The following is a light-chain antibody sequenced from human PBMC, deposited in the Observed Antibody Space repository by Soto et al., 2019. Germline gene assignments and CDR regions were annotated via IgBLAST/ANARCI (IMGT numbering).Light chain of an antibody. CDR1: SSNIGSNS. V-gene: IGLV1-44*01. CDR2: NSN. CDR3: AAWDDSLQAVV. Sequence: QAVLTQPPSASGTPGQRVTISCSGSSSNIGSNSVNWYQQLPGTAPKVVIYNSNQRPSGVPGRLSGSKSGTSASLAVSGLQSEDEADYYCAAWDDSLQAVVFGGGTKLTVL. J-gene: IGLJ2*01.